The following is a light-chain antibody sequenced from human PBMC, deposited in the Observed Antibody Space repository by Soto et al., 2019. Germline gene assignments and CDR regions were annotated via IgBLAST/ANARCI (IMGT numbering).Light chain of an antibody. CDR3: QQYGRSPLT. J-gene: IGKJ4*01. V-gene: IGKV3-20*01. CDR1: QSLSSSF. CDR2: SSS. Sequence: ELVLTQSPGTLSLSPGQRAILSCRASQSLSSSFLAWYQQKPGQAPRLLIYSSSNRATGIPDRFSGGGSGTDFTLTISRLEPADFAVYYCQQYGRSPLTFGGGTKVDIK.